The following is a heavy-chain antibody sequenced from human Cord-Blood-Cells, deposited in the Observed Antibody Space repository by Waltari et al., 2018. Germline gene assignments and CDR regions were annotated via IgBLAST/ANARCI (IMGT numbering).Heavy chain of an antibody. D-gene: IGHD3-22*01. Sequence: QVQLQQWGAGLLKPSETLSLTCAVYGGSFSGYYWSWIRQPPGKGLEWIGEINHNGSTNYNPSLKSRVTISVDTSKNQFSLKLSSVTAADTAVYYCARSYDSSGYYYHYYYYGMDVWGQGTTVTVSS. V-gene: IGHV4-34*01. CDR2: INHNGST. J-gene: IGHJ6*02. CDR3: ARSYDSSGYYYHYYYYGMDV. CDR1: GGSFSGYY.